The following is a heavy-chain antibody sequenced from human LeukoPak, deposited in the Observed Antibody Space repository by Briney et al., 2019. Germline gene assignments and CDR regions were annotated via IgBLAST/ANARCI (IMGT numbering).Heavy chain of an antibody. CDR1: GYTFTGYY. CDR2: INPNSGGT. D-gene: IGHD2-2*01. Sequence: ASVKVSCKASGYTFTGYYMHWVRQAPGQGLEWMGWINPNSGGTNYAQKFQGRVTMTRDTSISTAYMELSRLRSGDTAVYYCARDRSSTSCHIDYWGQGTLVTVSS. J-gene: IGHJ4*02. CDR3: ARDRSSTSCHIDY. V-gene: IGHV1-2*02.